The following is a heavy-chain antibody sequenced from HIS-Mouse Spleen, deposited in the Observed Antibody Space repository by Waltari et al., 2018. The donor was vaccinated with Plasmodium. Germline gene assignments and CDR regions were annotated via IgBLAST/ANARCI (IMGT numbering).Heavy chain of an antibody. D-gene: IGHD3-10*01. CDR3: ARRLGAYYGSGSYYFDY. V-gene: IGHV4-59*08. CDR1: GGSISRYY. J-gene: IGHJ4*02. Sequence: QVQLQESGPGLVKPSETLSLTCTVSGGSISRYYWSWIRQPPGKGLEWLGYIYYSGSTNYNPSLKSRVTISVDTSKNQFSLKLSSVTAADTAVYYCARRLGAYYGSGSYYFDYWGQGTLVTVSS. CDR2: IYYSGST.